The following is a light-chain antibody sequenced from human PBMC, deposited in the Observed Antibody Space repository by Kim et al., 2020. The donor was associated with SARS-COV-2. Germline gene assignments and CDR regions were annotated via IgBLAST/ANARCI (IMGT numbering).Light chain of an antibody. Sequence: WVTISCTGSHTNSGAGYDVHWYQQLPGTAPKLLIYGNSNRPSGVPDRFSGSKSGTSASLAITGLQAEDEADYYCQSFDSSLSGWVFGGGTQLTVL. CDR1: HTNSGAGYD. V-gene: IGLV1-40*01. CDR3: QSFDSSLSGWV. J-gene: IGLJ3*02. CDR2: GNS.